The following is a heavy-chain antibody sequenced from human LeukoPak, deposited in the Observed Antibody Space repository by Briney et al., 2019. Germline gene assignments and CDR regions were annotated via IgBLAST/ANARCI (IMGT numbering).Heavy chain of an antibody. CDR3: ASPGYSSSGDWYFDL. Sequence: GGSLRLSCAASGFTFSSYAMHWVRQAPGKGLEWVAVISYDGSNKYYADSVKGRFTISRDNSKNTLYLQMDSLRAEDTAVYYCASPGYSSSGDWYFDLWGRGTLVTVSS. CDR1: GFTFSSYA. V-gene: IGHV3-30-3*01. J-gene: IGHJ2*01. D-gene: IGHD6-13*01. CDR2: ISYDGSNK.